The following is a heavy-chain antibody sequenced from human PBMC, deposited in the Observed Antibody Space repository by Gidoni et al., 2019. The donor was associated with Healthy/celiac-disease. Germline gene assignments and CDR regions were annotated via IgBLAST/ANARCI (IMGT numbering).Heavy chain of an antibody. CDR1: GFTFSSYA. D-gene: IGHD4-17*01. J-gene: IGHJ1*01. CDR3: AKVREEYYGDYSYFQH. CDR2: ISGSGGST. V-gene: IGHV3-23*04. Sequence: EVQLVESGGGLVQPGGSLRLSCAASGFTFSSYAMSWVRQAPGKGLEWGSGISGSGGSTYYADSVKGRFTISRDNSKNTLYLQMNSLRAEDTAVYYCAKVREEYYGDYSYFQHWGQGTLVTVSS.